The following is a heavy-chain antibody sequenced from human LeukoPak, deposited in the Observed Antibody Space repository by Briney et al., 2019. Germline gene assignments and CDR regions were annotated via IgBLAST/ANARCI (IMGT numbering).Heavy chain of an antibody. CDR2: VNHSGGT. D-gene: IGHD2-8*01. CDR1: GGSLTGYY. CDR3: ARGNVLMLYATLDS. Sequence: SETLSLTRGVYGGSLTGYYWTWVRQPPGKRPEWIGEVNHSGGTNYNPSLKSRVTISVDASRTQFSLKMNSVTAADTAVYYCARGNVLMLYATLDSWGQGTLVTVSS. V-gene: IGHV4-34*01. J-gene: IGHJ4*02.